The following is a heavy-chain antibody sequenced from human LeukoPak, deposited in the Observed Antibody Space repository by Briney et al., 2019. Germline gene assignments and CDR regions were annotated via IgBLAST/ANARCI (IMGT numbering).Heavy chain of an antibody. Sequence: ASVKVSCKASGYTFTGYYMHWVRQAPGQGLEWMGWINPNSGGTNYAQRFQGRVTMTRDTSISTAYMELSRLRSDDTAVYYCARDRSGRNYMDVWGKGTTVTVSS. CDR3: ARDRSGRNYMDV. D-gene: IGHD3-10*01. V-gene: IGHV1-2*02. J-gene: IGHJ6*03. CDR2: INPNSGGT. CDR1: GYTFTGYY.